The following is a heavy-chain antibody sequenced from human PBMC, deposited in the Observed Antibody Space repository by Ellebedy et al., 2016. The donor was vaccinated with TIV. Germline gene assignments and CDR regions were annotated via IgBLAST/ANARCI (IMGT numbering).Heavy chain of an antibody. Sequence: PGGSLRLSCAASEVTFSSYWIHWVRQTPGKGLVWVSRISPDGRGTSYADSVKGRFTISRDNAKNTMYLQMNSLRAEDTAVYYCATGPYSYGWGYWGQGTLVTVSS. CDR3: ATGPYSYGWGY. D-gene: IGHD5-18*01. V-gene: IGHV3-74*01. CDR2: ISPDGRGT. CDR1: EVTFSSYW. J-gene: IGHJ4*02.